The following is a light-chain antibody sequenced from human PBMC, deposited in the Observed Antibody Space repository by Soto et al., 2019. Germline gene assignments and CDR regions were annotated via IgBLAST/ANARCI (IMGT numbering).Light chain of an antibody. V-gene: IGLV1-40*01. Sequence: QSALTQPPSVSGAPGQRVTISCTGSSSNIGAGYDVQWYQQLPGAAPRLLIFGNTNRPSGVPARFSGSRSGTSASLAISGLQAGDESDYYCQSYDISLSVSVVFGGGTKLTVL. CDR2: GNT. CDR3: QSYDISLSVSVV. J-gene: IGLJ2*01. CDR1: SSNIGAGYD.